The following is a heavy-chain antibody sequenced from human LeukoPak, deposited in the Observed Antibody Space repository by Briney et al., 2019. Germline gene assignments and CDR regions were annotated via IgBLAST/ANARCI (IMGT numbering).Heavy chain of an antibody. CDR2: VYYAGST. Sequence: SETLSLTCTVSGASISTNYWSWLRQPPGKGLEWIGYVYYAGSTRYNPSLKSRVTISVDTSKNQFSLNLTSLTAADTAVYYCARDSADSGSYWGNWFDSWGPGTLVTVSS. J-gene: IGHJ5*01. CDR1: GASISTNY. V-gene: IGHV4-59*01. CDR3: ARDSADSGSYWGNWFDS. D-gene: IGHD1-26*01.